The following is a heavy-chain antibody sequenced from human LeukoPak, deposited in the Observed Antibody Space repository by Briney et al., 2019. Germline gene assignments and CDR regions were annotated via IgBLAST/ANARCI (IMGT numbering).Heavy chain of an antibody. Sequence: SETLFLTCTVSGGSISSYYWSWVRQPPGKGLEWVGYIYYSGSIYYNPSLKSRVTISVDTSKNQFSLKLSSVTAADTAVYYCARDRAPGGNAFDIWGQGTMVTVPS. J-gene: IGHJ3*02. CDR1: GGSISSYY. V-gene: IGHV4-59*01. D-gene: IGHD1-14*01. CDR2: IYYSGSI. CDR3: ARDRAPGGNAFDI.